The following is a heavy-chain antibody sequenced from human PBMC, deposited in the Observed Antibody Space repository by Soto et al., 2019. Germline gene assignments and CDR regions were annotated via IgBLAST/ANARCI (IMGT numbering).Heavy chain of an antibody. Sequence: ASVKVSCKASGYTFTSYGISCVRQAPGQGLEWMGWISAYNGNTNYAQKLQGRVTMTTDTSTSTAYMELRSLRSDDTAVYYCARPQKEYRSFPFCAFDIWGQGTMVTVSS. CDR2: ISAYNGNT. CDR3: ARPQKEYRSFPFCAFDI. V-gene: IGHV1-18*01. J-gene: IGHJ3*02. D-gene: IGHD3-16*02. CDR1: GYTFTSYG.